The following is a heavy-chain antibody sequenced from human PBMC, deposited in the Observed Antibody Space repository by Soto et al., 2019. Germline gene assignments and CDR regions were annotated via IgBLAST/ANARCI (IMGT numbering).Heavy chain of an antibody. J-gene: IGHJ6*01. CDR1: GGTFGNSA. CDR3: ARSYYGSGSYGFYGMDV. D-gene: IGHD3-10*01. CDR2: IIPSFATG. V-gene: IGHV1-69*06. Sequence: QVQLVQSGAEVKKPGSSVKVSCKASGGTFGNSAISWVRQAPGQGLEWMGGIIPSFATGNSAPEFQGRLTITADKSTTTAYMELSSLRSEDTAVYYCARSYYGSGSYGFYGMDVW.